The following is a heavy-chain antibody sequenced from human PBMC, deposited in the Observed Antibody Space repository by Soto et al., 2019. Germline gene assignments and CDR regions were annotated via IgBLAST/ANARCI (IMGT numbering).Heavy chain of an antibody. Sequence: TSETLSLTCTVSGGSISSGGYYWSWIRQHPGKGLEWIGYIYYSGSTYYNPSLKSRVTISVDTSKNQFSLKLSSVTAADTAVYYCARVYRDTAMVTDKTDRRHDWFDPWGQGTLVTVSS. V-gene: IGHV4-31*03. CDR3: ARVYRDTAMVTDKTDRRHDWFDP. J-gene: IGHJ5*02. D-gene: IGHD5-18*01. CDR2: IYYSGST. CDR1: GGSISSGGYY.